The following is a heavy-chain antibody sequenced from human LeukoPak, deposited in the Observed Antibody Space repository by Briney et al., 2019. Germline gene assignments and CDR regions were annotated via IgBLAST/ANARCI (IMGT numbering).Heavy chain of an antibody. V-gene: IGHV3-23*01. CDR3: AKPLNYYDSSY. CDR1: GFTFSSYA. CDR2: ITGSGGRT. J-gene: IGHJ4*02. D-gene: IGHD3-22*01. Sequence: PGGSLRLSCAASGFTFSSYAMNWVRQAPGKGLEWVSAITGSGGRTYYADSVKGRFTISRDNSKNTLYLQMNSLRAEDTAIYYCAKPLNYYDSSYWGQGTLVTVSS.